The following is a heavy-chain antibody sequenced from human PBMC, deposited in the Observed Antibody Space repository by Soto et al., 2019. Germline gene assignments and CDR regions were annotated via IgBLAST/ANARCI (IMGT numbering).Heavy chain of an antibody. CDR2: INLSAGST. CDR3: AGEGGVAGRTLDS. CDR1: GYIFTSYF. D-gene: IGHD6-19*01. V-gene: IGHV1-46*04. Sequence: QVQLVQSGAEVKKPGASVKVSCKASGYIFTSYFMHWVRQAPGQGLEWLGIINLSAGSTSYAQKLQGRVTMTRDTSRSTVYMELSSLRSEDTAVYYCAGEGGVAGRTLDSWGQGTLVTVSS. J-gene: IGHJ4*02.